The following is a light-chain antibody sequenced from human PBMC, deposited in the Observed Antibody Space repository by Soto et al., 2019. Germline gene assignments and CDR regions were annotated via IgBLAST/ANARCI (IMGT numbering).Light chain of an antibody. J-gene: IGLJ2*01. CDR1: SSDVGGYNY. CDR2: EVS. V-gene: IGLV2-8*01. CDR3: SSYAGSNKVV. Sequence: QSALTQPPSASGSPGQSVTISCTGTSSDVGGYNYVSWYQQHPGKAPKLILYEVSKRPSGVPDRFSGSKSGNTASLTVSGLQAEDEADYYCSSYAGSNKVVFGGGTQLTVL.